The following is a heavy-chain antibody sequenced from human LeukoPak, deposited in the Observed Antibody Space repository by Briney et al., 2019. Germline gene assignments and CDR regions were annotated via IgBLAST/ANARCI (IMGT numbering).Heavy chain of an antibody. D-gene: IGHD2-8*02. CDR2: IKQDGSEK. Sequence: PGGSLRLSCAASGFTFNSYAMSWVRQAPGKGLEWVANIKQDGSEKYYVDSVKGRFTISRDNAKNSLYLQMNSLRAEDTAVYYCARDRYWNLGYWGQGTLVTVSS. CDR1: GFTFNSYA. V-gene: IGHV3-7*01. J-gene: IGHJ4*02. CDR3: ARDRYWNLGY.